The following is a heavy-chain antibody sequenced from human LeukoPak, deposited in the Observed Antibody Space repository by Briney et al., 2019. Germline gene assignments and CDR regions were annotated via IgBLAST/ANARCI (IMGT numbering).Heavy chain of an antibody. Sequence: PSETLSLTCAVYGVSFSGYYWSWIRQPPGKGLEWIGEINHSGSTNYNPSLKSRVTISVDTSKNQFSLKLSSVTAADTAVYYCARIFGVVTYYFDCWGQGTLVTVSS. CDR2: INHSGST. D-gene: IGHD3-3*01. J-gene: IGHJ4*02. CDR3: ARIFGVVTYYFDC. V-gene: IGHV4-34*01. CDR1: GVSFSGYY.